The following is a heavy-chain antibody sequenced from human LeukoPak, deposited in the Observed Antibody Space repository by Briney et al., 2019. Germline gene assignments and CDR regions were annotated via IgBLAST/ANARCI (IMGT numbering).Heavy chain of an antibody. D-gene: IGHD2-2*01. CDR1: GYTFTTYY. Sequence: ASVKVSCKASGYTFTTYYMHWVRQAPGQGLEWMGIINPSGGSTSYAQKFQGRVTMTTDTSTSTVYMELSSLRSEATAVYYCARRVYCSSISCHHYHYYMDVWGTGTTVTVSS. V-gene: IGHV1-46*03. J-gene: IGHJ6*03. CDR2: INPSGGST. CDR3: ARRVYCSSISCHHYHYYMDV.